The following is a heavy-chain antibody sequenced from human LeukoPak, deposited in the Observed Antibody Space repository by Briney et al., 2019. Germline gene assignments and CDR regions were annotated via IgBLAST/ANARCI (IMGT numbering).Heavy chain of an antibody. CDR1: GGSISSYY. CDR3: ARAMFLSRVYYYDSSGYYGDDASDI. V-gene: IGHV4-59*01. J-gene: IGHJ3*02. CDR2: IYYSGST. D-gene: IGHD3-22*01. Sequence: KPSETLSLTCTVPGGSISSYYWSWIRQPPGKGLEWIGYIYYSGSTNYNPSLKSRVTISVDTSKNQFSPKLSSVTAADTAVYYCARAMFLSRVYYYDSSGYYGDDASDIWGQGTMVTVSS.